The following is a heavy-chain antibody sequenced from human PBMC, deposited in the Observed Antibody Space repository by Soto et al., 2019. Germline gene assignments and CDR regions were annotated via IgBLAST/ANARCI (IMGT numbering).Heavy chain of an antibody. Sequence: QVQLVQSGAEVTKPGSSVKVSCKASGDTFTIFAISWVRQAPGQGLEWMGGIIPTIGTTNYAQRFQGRITITGDESTGTAYMALSSMKYEDPAVYYCARDLGSGYDPGDYWGQGTLVTVSS. V-gene: IGHV1-69*12. D-gene: IGHD5-12*01. CDR3: ARDLGSGYDPGDY. CDR2: IIPTIGTT. J-gene: IGHJ4*02. CDR1: GDTFTIFA.